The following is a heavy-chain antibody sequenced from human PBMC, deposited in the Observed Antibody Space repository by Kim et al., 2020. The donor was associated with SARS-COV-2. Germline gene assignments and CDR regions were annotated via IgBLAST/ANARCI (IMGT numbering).Heavy chain of an antibody. J-gene: IGHJ3*02. CDR1: GGSIRSGYSY. Sequence: SETLSLTCTVSGGSIRSGYSYWAWLRQHPERGLEWIGYIYYNGNTFYNPSLRSRLSISVDTSKNQFSLKLTSVTAADTAVYYCARPKGNNGDDPLDIWGQGAMVTVSS. CDR2: IYYNGNT. D-gene: IGHD2-8*01. CDR3: ARPKGNNGDDPLDI. V-gene: IGHV4-31*03.